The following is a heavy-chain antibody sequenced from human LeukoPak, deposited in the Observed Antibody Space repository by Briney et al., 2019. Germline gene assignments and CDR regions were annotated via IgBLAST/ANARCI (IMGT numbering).Heavy chain of an antibody. CDR2: VYHRGTT. CDR1: GYSITSGSY. CDR3: ARFADTNYDAFDI. D-gene: IGHD4-11*01. J-gene: IGHJ3*02. V-gene: IGHV4-38-2*02. Sequence: SETLTLTCTVSGYSITSGSYWGWIRQPPGKGLEWIANVYHRGTTYYNPSLKSRLTISVDTSKNHFSLRLSSLSAADTAIYYCARFADTNYDAFDIWGHGTLVTVSS.